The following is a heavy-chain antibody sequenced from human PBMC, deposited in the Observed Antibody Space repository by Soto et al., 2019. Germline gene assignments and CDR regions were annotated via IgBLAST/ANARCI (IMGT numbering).Heavy chain of an antibody. CDR2: ITRTTDGGTT. Sequence: VGSLRLSCAVSGFAFTNAWMNWVRQAPGKGLEWVGRITRTTDGGTTDYAAPVKGRFTISRDDSKNTLYMQMNSLRAEDTAVYYCARPYDSSGSYLPFDYWGQGTLVTVSS. CDR3: ARPYDSSGSYLPFDY. V-gene: IGHV3-15*07. CDR1: GFAFTNAW. J-gene: IGHJ4*02. D-gene: IGHD3-22*01.